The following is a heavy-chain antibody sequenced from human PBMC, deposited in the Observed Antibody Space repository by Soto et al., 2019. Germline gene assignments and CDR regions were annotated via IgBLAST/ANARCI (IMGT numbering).Heavy chain of an antibody. CDR1: GFIFSTYW. V-gene: IGHV3-7*03. CDR3: VICGTDICYAFDY. D-gene: IGHD2-15*01. Sequence: EVQLVESGGGLAQPGGSLRLSCVGSGFIFSTYWMSWVRQAPGKGPEWVANIKQDGSENQYVDSVRGRFTISRDNAKNSLYLQMNSLRPEDTAVYYCVICGTDICYAFDYWGQGTLVTVS. CDR2: IKQDGSEN. J-gene: IGHJ4*02.